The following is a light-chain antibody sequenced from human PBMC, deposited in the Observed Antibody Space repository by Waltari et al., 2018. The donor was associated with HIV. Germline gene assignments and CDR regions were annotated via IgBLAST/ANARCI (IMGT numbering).Light chain of an antibody. J-gene: IGKJ2*01. CDR3: QQYNDWPYT. CDR2: GTY. CDR1: QNIDRN. Sequence: EIVMTQSPATLSLSQGDGATLSCRASQNIDRNLAWYQQKPGQSPRLLIYGTYTRATGIPAKFSGSGSGTEFTLTVSSLQSEDFALYYCQQYNDWPYTFGQGTKL. V-gene: IGKV3-15*01.